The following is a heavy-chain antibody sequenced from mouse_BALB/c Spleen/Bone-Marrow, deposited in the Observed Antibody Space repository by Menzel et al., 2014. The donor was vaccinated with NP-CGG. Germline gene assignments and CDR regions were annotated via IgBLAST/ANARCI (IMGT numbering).Heavy chain of an antibody. D-gene: IGHD1-2*01. CDR1: GYSFTGYY. CDR3: ARLEHYYAYYFDY. J-gene: IGHJ2*01. V-gene: IGHV1-34*01. CDR2: VNPNNGGT. Sequence: VQLQQSGPDLVKPGASVQISCKASGYSFTGYYLHWVKQSQGQSLEWIGRVNPNNGGTGYNQKFKGKAILAVDKSSSTAYMELRSLTSEDSAVYYCARLEHYYAYYFDYWGQGTTRTVSS.